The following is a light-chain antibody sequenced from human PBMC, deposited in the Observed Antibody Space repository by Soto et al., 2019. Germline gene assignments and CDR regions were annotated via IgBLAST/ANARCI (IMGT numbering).Light chain of an antibody. V-gene: IGLV2-23*01. CDR1: SSDVGNYNL. CDR3: CSYADSSTYV. J-gene: IGLJ1*01. Sequence: QSALTQPASVSGSPGQSITISCTGTSSDVGNYNLVSWYQQHPGKAPKLIIYEDTKRPSGVSNRFSGSKSGNTASLTISGLKAEDEADYYCCSYADSSTYVFGTGSKLTVL. CDR2: EDT.